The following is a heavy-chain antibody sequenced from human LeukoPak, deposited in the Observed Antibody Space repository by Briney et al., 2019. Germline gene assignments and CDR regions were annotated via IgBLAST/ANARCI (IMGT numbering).Heavy chain of an antibody. Sequence: GGSLRLSCAASGNYWMHWVRQAPGKGLVWVSHINSDGSWTSYADSVKGRFTISKDNAKNTVYLQMNSLRAEDTAVYYCVSFYETYWGRGTLATVSS. J-gene: IGHJ4*02. V-gene: IGHV3-74*01. CDR3: VSFYETY. CDR2: INSDGSWT. D-gene: IGHD2/OR15-2a*01. CDR1: GNYW.